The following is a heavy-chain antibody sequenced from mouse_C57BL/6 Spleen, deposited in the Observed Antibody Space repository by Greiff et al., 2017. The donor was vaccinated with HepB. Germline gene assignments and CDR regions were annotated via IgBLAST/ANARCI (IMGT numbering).Heavy chain of an antibody. J-gene: IGHJ2*01. CDR3: ARSGGYYPDY. CDR1: GYTFTSYW. Sequence: QVQLQQPGAELVRPGTSVKLSCKASGYTFTSYWVHWVKQRPGQGLEWIGVIDPSDSYTNYNQKFKGKATLTVDTSSSTAYMQLSSLTSEDSAVYYCARSGGYYPDYWGQGTTLTVSS. V-gene: IGHV1-59*01. CDR2: IDPSDSYT. D-gene: IGHD1-1*02.